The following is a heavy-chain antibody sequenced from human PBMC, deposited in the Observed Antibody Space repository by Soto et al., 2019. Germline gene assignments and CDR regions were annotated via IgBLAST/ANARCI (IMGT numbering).Heavy chain of an antibody. CDR2: TSAYNCNT. Sequence: QIQLVQSGREVKKPGASVKVHCKSSGYKFISHRITWVRQPPAQGLERMGRTSAYNCNTNYPQKLQGRVTMTTDTSTNPGYLALRSLRSVEPEVYYCARGACFGGAPGFRDMDGWGKGTTVTVSS. CDR3: ARGACFGGAPGFRDMDG. CDR1: GYKFISHR. D-gene: IGHD3-16*01. J-gene: IGHJ6*04. V-gene: IGHV1-18*01.